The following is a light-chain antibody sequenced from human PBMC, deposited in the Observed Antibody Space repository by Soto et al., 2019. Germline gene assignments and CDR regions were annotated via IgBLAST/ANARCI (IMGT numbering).Light chain of an antibody. CDR2: NNN. CDR1: SSNIGINT. J-gene: IGLJ1*01. Sequence: QSVLTQPPSASETPGQRVTISCSGSSSNIGINTVDWFQQLPGTPPKLLIYNNNQRPSGVPDRFSGSKSGTSASLAISGLQSEDESDYYCAAWDDSLNGYVFGTGTKVTVL. V-gene: IGLV1-44*01. CDR3: AAWDDSLNGYV.